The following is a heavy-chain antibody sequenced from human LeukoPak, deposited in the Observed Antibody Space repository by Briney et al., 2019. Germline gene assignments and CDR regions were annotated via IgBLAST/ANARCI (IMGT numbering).Heavy chain of an antibody. CDR3: ARDPIAAASPYYYYYMDV. D-gene: IGHD6-13*01. Sequence: ASVKVSCKASGYTFTSYYMHWVRQAPGQGLEWMGIINPSGGSTSYAQKFQGRVTMTRDTSTSTVYMELSSLRSEDTAVYYCARDPIAAASPYYYYYMDVWGKGTTVTVSS. CDR2: INPSGGST. CDR1: GYTFTSYY. J-gene: IGHJ6*03. V-gene: IGHV1-46*01.